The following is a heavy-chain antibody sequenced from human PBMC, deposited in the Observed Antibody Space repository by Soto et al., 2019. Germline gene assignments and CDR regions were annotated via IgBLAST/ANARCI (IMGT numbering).Heavy chain of an antibody. CDR3: ARDRVYYYDNSGYYNFDY. V-gene: IGHV3-30-3*01. D-gene: IGHD3-22*01. Sequence: QVQLVESVGGVVQPGRSLRVSCAASGFTFSNYAMHWVRQAPGKGLEWVAVVSYDGSKQFYADSVEGRFTISRDSSKSTLYLHMDNLRDEDTAVYYCARDRVYYYDNSGYYNFDYWGQGTLVTVSS. CDR1: GFTFSNYA. J-gene: IGHJ4*02. CDR2: VSYDGSKQ.